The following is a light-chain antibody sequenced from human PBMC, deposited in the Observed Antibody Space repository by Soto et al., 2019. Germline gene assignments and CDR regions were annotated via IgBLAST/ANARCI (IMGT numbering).Light chain of an antibody. V-gene: IGLV1-40*01. CDR1: PSNIGAGFD. CDR2: GTT. Sequence: QSVLTQPPSVSGAPGQRITISCTGSPSNIGAGFDVHWYQQFPGTAPKLLIYGTTSRPSGVPDRFSGSQSGTSASLAITGLQAEDEADYYCQSYDTSLSGAWVFGGGTKLTVL. CDR3: QSYDTSLSGAWV. J-gene: IGLJ3*02.